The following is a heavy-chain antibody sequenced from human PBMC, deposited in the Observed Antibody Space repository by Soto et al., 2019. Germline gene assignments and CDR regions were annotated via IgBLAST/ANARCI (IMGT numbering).Heavy chain of an antibody. Sequence: XVSLRLSCAACGFNFGLYEMNWVRQAPGKGLEWLSYINSRSSIIHYADSVKGRFTISRDNAKNSLYLQMNRLRAEDTAVYYCAREGFSYGEYWGQGTLVTVSS. V-gene: IGHV3-48*03. CDR2: INSRSSII. CDR3: AREGFSYGEY. CDR1: GFNFGLYE. J-gene: IGHJ4*02. D-gene: IGHD5-18*01.